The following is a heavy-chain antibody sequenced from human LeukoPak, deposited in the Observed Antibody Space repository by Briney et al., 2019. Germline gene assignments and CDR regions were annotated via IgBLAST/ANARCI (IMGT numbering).Heavy chain of an antibody. J-gene: IGHJ4*02. CDR3: ARDRSYDFWSGYSTPDY. Sequence: AGGSLRLSCAASGYTFSSYSMSWVRQAPGKGLEWLSYIGGSSSPIYYADSVKGRFTISRDNSKNTLDLQMNSLRAEDTAVYYCARDRSYDFWSGYSTPDYWGQGTLVTVSS. V-gene: IGHV3-48*01. CDR2: IGGSSSPI. CDR1: GYTFSSYS. D-gene: IGHD3-3*01.